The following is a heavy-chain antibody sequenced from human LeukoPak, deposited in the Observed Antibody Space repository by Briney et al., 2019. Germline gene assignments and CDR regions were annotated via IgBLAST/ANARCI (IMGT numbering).Heavy chain of an antibody. CDR3: ARHLSDDYYYYGMDV. Sequence: PSETLSLTCTVSGGSISSYYWSWIRQPPGKGLECIGYIYYSGSTNYNPSLKSRVTISVDTSKNQFSLKLSSVTAADTAVYYCARHLSDDYYYYGMDVWGQGTTVTVSS. CDR2: IYYSGST. V-gene: IGHV4-59*08. CDR1: GGSISSYY. J-gene: IGHJ6*02.